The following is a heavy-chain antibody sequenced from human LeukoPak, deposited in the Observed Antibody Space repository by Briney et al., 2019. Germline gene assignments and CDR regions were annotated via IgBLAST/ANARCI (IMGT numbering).Heavy chain of an antibody. CDR2: INPNSGGT. CDR3: ARGADFPDYDWFDP. V-gene: IGHV1-2*02. CDR1: GYTFTGYF. Sequence: ASVKVSCKASGYTFTGYFMHWVRQAPGQGLEWMGWINPNSGGTNYAQKFQGRVTMTRDTSISTAYMELSRLRSDDTAVYYCARGADFPDYDWFDPWGQGTLVTVSS. J-gene: IGHJ5*02. D-gene: IGHD4-17*01.